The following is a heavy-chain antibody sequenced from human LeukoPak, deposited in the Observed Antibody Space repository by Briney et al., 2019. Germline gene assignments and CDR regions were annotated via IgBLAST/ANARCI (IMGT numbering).Heavy chain of an antibody. CDR3: ARGNDYGED. CDR2: IHYSGSA. CDR1: GGSFSGYY. D-gene: IGHD4-17*01. J-gene: IGHJ4*02. V-gene: IGHV4-34*01. Sequence: SETLSLTCAVYGGSFSGYYWTWIRQPPGKGLEWIGEIHYSGSATYNPSLKSRVTISVDTSKNQFSLKMNSVTAADTAVYYCARGNDYGEDWGQGTLVTVSS.